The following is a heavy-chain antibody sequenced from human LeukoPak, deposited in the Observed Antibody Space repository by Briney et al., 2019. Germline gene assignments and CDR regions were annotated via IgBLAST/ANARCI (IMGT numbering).Heavy chain of an antibody. J-gene: IGHJ3*02. CDR2: IYSTGST. V-gene: IGHV4-4*07. CDR1: GGSINLYY. CDR3: ARHLGAQSLIAFDI. Sequence: PSETLSLTGTVSGGSINLYYWSWIRQPAGKGLEWIGRIYSTGSTNYNPSLKSRVTMSVDTSKNHFSLKLNSVTAADTAVYYCARHLGAQSLIAFDIWGQGTMVTVSS. D-gene: IGHD3-16*01.